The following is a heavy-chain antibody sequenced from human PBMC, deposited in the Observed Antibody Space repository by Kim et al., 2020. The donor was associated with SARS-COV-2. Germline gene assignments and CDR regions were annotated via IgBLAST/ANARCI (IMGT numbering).Heavy chain of an antibody. CDR1: GYTFTSYA. D-gene: IGHD3-3*01. CDR2: INTNTGNP. V-gene: IGHV7-4-1*02. J-gene: IGHJ6*02. CDR3: ASDPPSWGTYYDFWRLGVPVQGGMDV. Sequence: ASVKVSCKASGYTFTSYAMNWVRQAPGQGLEWMGWINTNTGNPTYAQGFTGRFVFSLDTSVSTAYLQISSLKAEDTAVYYCASDPPSWGTYYDFWRLGVPVQGGMDVWGQGTTVTVSS.